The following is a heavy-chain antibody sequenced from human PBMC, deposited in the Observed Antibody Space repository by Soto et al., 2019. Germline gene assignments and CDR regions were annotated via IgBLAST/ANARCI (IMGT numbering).Heavy chain of an antibody. J-gene: IGHJ6*02. V-gene: IGHV3-30-3*01. D-gene: IGHD6-13*01. Sequence: GGSLRLSCAASGFTFSSYAMHWVRQAPGKGLEWVAVISYDGSNKYYADSVKGRFTISRDNSKNTLYLQMNSLRAEDTAVYYCARDSPYIAAAGPSHGYYYYYYGMDVWGQGTTVTVSS. CDR2: ISYDGSNK. CDR1: GFTFSSYA. CDR3: ARDSPYIAAAGPSHGYYYYYYGMDV.